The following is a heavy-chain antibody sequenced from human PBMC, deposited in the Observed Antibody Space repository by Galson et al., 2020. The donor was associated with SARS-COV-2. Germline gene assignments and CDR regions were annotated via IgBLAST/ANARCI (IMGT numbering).Heavy chain of an antibody. CDR1: GGTMTDFY. Sequence: SETLSLTCTVSGGTMTDFYRSWIRQSPGKGLEWIGFFNFRGSTNYNPPFYRRVTMSIDTSANKFSLRLSSVTAGDTAVYYWAGSKGEGSGDFAYFDYWGQGSLVTVSS. V-gene: IGHV4-4*09. J-gene: IGHJ4*02. CDR3: AGSKGEGSGDFAYFDY. D-gene: IGHD3-10*01. CDR2: FNFRGST.